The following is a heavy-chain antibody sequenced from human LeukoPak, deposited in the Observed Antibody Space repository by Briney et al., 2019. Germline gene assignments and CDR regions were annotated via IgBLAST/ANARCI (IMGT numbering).Heavy chain of an antibody. D-gene: IGHD6-19*01. CDR1: GFTVSSNY. V-gene: IGHV3-53*01. CDR2: IYSGGDI. J-gene: IGHJ1*01. CDR3: ARDGGWPGYFQH. Sequence: GGSLRLSCAASGFTVSSNYMSWVRQAPGKGLEWVSVIYSGGDIYYADSVKGRFTISRDNSKNTLYLQMNSLRAEDTAVYYCARDGGWPGYFQHWGQGTLVTVSS.